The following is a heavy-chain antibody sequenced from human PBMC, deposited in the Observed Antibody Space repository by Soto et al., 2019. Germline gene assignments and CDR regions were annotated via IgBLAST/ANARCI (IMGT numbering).Heavy chain of an antibody. J-gene: IGHJ4*02. CDR3: ARVRTGYFDY. D-gene: IGHD3-9*01. V-gene: IGHV4-59*11. CDR1: GGAINDHY. CDR2: IYYNGNT. Sequence: SETLSLTCTLSGGAINDHYWSFIRQPPGKGLEWIGYIYYNGNTNYNPSLESRVTISVDRSRNQFSLRLTSLTAADTAVYYCARVRTGYFDYWGRGAMVTVSS.